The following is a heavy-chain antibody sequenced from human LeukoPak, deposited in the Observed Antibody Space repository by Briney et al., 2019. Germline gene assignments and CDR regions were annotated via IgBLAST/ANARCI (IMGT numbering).Heavy chain of an antibody. CDR2: IYYSGNT. V-gene: IGHV4-39*01. D-gene: IGHD3-3*01. CDR3: ARSLTIFGVVTD. CDR1: GGSISSNNYY. J-gene: IGHJ4*02. Sequence: SETLSLNCNVSGGSISSNNYYWAWIRQPPGMVLEWIGSIYYSGNTYYNPSIKSRVTISVATSKSQFTLKLTSVTAADTAVYYCARSLTIFGVVTDWGQGTLVTVSS.